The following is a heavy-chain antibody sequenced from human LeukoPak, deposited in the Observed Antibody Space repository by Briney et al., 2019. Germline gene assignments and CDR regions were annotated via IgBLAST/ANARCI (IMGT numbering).Heavy chain of an antibody. CDR1: GFTFSSYA. CDR3: AKSSGYYYGDLPYYYYGMDV. D-gene: IGHD3-22*01. V-gene: IGHV3-23*01. J-gene: IGHJ6*02. CDR2: ISGSGGST. Sequence: PGGSLRLSCAASGFTFSSYAMSWVRQAPGKGLEWVSAISGSGGSTYYADSVKGRFTISRDNSKNTLYLQMNSLRAEDTAVYYCAKSSGYYYGDLPYYYYGMDVWGQGTTVTVSS.